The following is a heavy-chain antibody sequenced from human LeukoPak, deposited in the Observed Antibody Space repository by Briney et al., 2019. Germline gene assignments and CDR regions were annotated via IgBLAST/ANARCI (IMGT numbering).Heavy chain of an antibody. D-gene: IGHD2-2*01. CDR3: ARGGVVPAAPNWFDP. J-gene: IGHJ5*02. CDR1: GGTFSSYA. CDR2: IIPIFGTA. V-gene: IGHV1-69*13. Sequence: ASVKVSCKASGGTFSSYAISWVRQAPGQGLEWMGGIIPIFGTANYAQKFQGRVTITADESTSTAYMELSSLRSEDTAVYYCARGGVVPAAPNWFDPWGQGTLVAVSS.